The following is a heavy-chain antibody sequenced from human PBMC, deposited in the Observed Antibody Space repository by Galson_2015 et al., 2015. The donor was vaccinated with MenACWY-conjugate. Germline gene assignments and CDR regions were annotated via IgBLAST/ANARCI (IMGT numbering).Heavy chain of an antibody. Sequence: SLRLSCAASGFTFSLYSMNWVRQAPGKGLEWISYISTSSSTIYYVDSVKGRFTISRDNAKNSLYLQMDSLRAEDTAVYYCARAYSSGLYYFDSWGQGTLVTVSS. CDR2: ISTSSSTI. V-gene: IGHV3-48*01. CDR1: GFTFSLYS. CDR3: ARAYSSGLYYFDS. D-gene: IGHD6-19*01. J-gene: IGHJ4*02.